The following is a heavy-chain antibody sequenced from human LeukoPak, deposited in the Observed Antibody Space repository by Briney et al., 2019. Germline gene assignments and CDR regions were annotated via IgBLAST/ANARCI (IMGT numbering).Heavy chain of an antibody. CDR3: ARGNYYGMDV. CDR1: GFTFSSYW. J-gene: IGHJ6*02. Sequence: GGFLRLSCAASGFTFSSYWMHWVRHAPGKGLLWVSRINSDGTTTYYADSVKGRFTISRDNAKNTLYLQVNSLRAEDTAVYYCARGNYYGMDVWGQGTTVTVSS. CDR2: INSDGTTT. V-gene: IGHV3-74*01.